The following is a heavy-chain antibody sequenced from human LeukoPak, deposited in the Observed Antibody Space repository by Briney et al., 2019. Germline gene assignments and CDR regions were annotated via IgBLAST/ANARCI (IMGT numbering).Heavy chain of an antibody. V-gene: IGHV3-30*18. CDR2: ISYDGSNK. CDR3: AKGYCSSTSCYTGWFDH. D-gene: IGHD2-2*02. CDR1: GFTFSSYG. J-gene: IGHJ5*02. Sequence: GGSLRLSCAASGFTFSSYGMHWVRQAPGKGLEWVAVISYDGSNKYYADSVKGRFTISRDNSKNTLYLQMNSLRAEDTAVYYCAKGYCSSTSCYTGWFDHWGQGTLVTVSS.